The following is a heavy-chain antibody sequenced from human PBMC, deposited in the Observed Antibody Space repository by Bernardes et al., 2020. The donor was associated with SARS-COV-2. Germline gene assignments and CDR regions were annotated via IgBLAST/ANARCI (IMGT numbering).Heavy chain of an antibody. Sequence: ASVKVSCKASGYTFTSYDINWVRQATGQGLEWMGWMNPNSGNTGYAQKFQGRVTMTRNTSISTAYMELSSLRSEDTAVYYCASFGYYYGSGSYSGDYYYYGMDVWGQGTLVTVSS. CDR1: GYTFTSYD. V-gene: IGHV1-8*01. D-gene: IGHD3-10*01. J-gene: IGHJ6*02. CDR3: ASFGYYYGSGSYSGDYYYYGMDV. CDR2: MNPNSGNT.